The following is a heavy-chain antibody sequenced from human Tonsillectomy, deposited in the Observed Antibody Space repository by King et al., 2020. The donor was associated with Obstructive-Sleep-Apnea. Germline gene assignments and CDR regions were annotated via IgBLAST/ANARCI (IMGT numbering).Heavy chain of an antibody. CDR1: GGSTSSYS. CDR2: KCTSGST. J-gene: IGHJ6*02. D-gene: IGHD3-9*01. Sequence: QLQESGPGLVKPSETLSLTCTVSGGSTSSYSWAWIRQPAGGGLERIGRKCTSGSTNCNPPRKSRVTMSVDTSKNKFSLKLSAMIAADTAVYYCARDEPYDWLVPYYYYGMDVWGQGTTVTVSS. CDR3: ARDEPYDWLVPYYYYGMDV. V-gene: IGHV4-4*07.